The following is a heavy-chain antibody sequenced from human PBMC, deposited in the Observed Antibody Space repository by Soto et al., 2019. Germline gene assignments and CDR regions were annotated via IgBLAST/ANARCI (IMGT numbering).Heavy chain of an antibody. CDR3: ARDAAVGLFDY. J-gene: IGHJ4*02. CDR2: IYYSGST. D-gene: IGHD1-26*01. V-gene: IGHV4-59*01. CDR1: GGSISSYY. Sequence: SSETLSLTCTVSGGSISSYYWSWIRQPPGKGLEWIGYIYYSGSTNYNPFLKSRVTISVDTSKNQFSLKLSSVTAADTAVYYCARDAAVGLFDYWGQGTLVTVSS.